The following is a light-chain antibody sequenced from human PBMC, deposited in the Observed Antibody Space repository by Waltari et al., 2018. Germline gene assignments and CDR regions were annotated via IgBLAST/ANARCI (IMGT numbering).Light chain of an antibody. Sequence: SFVLTQPPSVSVAPGQTASLPCGGSNIGRRPVHWYQPGPGQAPVLVVYDDTDRPSGIPERFSGSNSGDTATLTISRVEAGDEADYYCHVWDTSGDPVVFGGGTKLTVL. CDR1: NIGRRP. J-gene: IGLJ2*01. CDR2: DDT. CDR3: HVWDTSGDPVV. V-gene: IGLV3-21*02.